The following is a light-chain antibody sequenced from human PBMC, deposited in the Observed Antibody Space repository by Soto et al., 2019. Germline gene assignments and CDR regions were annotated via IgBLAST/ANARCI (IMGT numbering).Light chain of an antibody. V-gene: IGLV2-8*01. Sequence: QSVLTQPPSASGFPGQSVTISCTGTSSDVGYYDYVSWYQQHPGKAPKLVIYEVTKRPSGVPDRVSASKSGNTASLTVSGLRAEDEADYYCSSYAGSNNFVFESGTKLTVL. J-gene: IGLJ1*01. CDR2: EVT. CDR3: SSYAGSNNFV. CDR1: SSDVGYYDY.